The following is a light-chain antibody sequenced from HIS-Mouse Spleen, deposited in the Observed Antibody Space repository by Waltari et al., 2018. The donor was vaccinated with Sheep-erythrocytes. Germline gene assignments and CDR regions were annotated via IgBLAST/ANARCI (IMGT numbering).Light chain of an antibody. Sequence: QSALTQPRSVSGSPGQSVTISCTGTSSDVGGYNYVSWYQQHPGKAPKLMIYDVSKRPSGVPDHFSSCKSGNTASLTISGLQAEDDADYYCCSYAGSYNHVFATGTKVTVL. V-gene: IGLV2-11*01. J-gene: IGLJ1*01. CDR2: DVS. CDR3: CSYAGSYNHV. CDR1: SSDVGGYNY.